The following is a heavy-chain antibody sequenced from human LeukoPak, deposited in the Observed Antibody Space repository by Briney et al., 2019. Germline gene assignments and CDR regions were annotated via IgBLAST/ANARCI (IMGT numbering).Heavy chain of an antibody. CDR2: ISSSSSYI. Sequence: GGSLRLSCAASGFTFSNYWMHWVRQAPGKGLEWVSSISSSSSYIYYADSVKGRFTISRDNAKNSLYLQMNSLRAEDTAVYYCARDRQYPEPFDYWGQGTLVTVSS. V-gene: IGHV3-21*01. CDR1: GFTFSNYW. J-gene: IGHJ4*02. CDR3: ARDRQYPEPFDY. D-gene: IGHD2-2*01.